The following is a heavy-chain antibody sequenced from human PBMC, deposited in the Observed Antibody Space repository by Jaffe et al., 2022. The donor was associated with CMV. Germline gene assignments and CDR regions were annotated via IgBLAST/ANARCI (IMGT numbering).Heavy chain of an antibody. Sequence: QLQLQESGPGLVKPSETLSLTCTVSGGSISSSSYYWGWIRQPPGKGLEWIGSIYYSGSTYYNPSLKSRVTISVDTSKNQFSLKLSSVTAADTAVYYCASFIATDIVDYWGQGTLVTVSS. CDR3: ASFIATDIVDY. D-gene: IGHD1-26*01. J-gene: IGHJ4*02. CDR2: IYYSGST. V-gene: IGHV4-39*01. CDR1: GGSISSSSYY.